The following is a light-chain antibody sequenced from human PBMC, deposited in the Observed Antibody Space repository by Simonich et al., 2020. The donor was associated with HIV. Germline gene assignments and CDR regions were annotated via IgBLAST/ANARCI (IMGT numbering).Light chain of an antibody. CDR2: GAS. Sequence: EIVRTQSPATLSVSPGERATLSCRASQSVSSNLAWYQKKPGQAPRLLIYGASTRATGVPARFSGSGSGTDFTLTIRRLEPEDFAVYYCQQYGSSPQTFGQGTKLEIK. CDR1: QSVSSN. CDR3: QQYGSSPQT. J-gene: IGKJ2*01. V-gene: IGKV3-15*01.